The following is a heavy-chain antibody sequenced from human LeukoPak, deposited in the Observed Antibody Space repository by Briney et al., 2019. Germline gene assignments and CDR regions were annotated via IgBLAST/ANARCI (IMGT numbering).Heavy chain of an antibody. CDR2: ISAYNGNT. J-gene: IGHJ4*02. CDR1: GYTFNSYT. CDR3: ARGLYGQWLTLDY. V-gene: IGHV1-18*01. D-gene: IGHD6-19*01. Sequence: ASVKVSCKASGYTFNSYTINWVRQAPGQGLEWMGWISAYNGNTNYAQKFQDRVTMTTDTSTNTAYMELRSLRSDDTAVYYCARGLYGQWLTLDYWGQGTLVTVSS.